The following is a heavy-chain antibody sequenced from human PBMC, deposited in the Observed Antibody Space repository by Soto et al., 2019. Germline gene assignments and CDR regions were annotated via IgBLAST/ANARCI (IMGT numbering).Heavy chain of an antibody. CDR2: ISGSGGNT. D-gene: IGHD3-16*01. CDR3: AKGLRLLLRTQYYYGLDV. CDR1: GFTFSPYA. Sequence: PGGSLRLSCAASGFTFSPYAMTWVRQAPGKGLEWVSSISGSGGNTNYADSVKGRFTVSRDNSKRTLSLQMNSLTEEDTAIYYCAKGLRLLLRTQYYYGLDVWGRGTTVTVSS. V-gene: IGHV3-23*01. J-gene: IGHJ6*02.